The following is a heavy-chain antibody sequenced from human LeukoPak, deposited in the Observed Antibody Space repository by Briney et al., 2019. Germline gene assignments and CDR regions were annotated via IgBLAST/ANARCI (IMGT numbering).Heavy chain of an antibody. J-gene: IGHJ4*02. CDR1: GYTFTGYY. D-gene: IGHD4-11*01. CDR3: ARALARSTVSAGY. Sequence: GASVKVSCKASGYTFTGYYMHWVRQAPGQGLEWMGWINPNSGGTNYAQKFQGRVTMTKDTSISTAYMELSRLRSDDTAVYYCARALARSTVSAGYWGQGTLVTVSS. CDR2: INPNSGGT. V-gene: IGHV1-2*02.